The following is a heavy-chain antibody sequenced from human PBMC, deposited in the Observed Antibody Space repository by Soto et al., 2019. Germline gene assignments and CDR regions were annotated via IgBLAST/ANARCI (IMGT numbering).Heavy chain of an antibody. CDR2: IYPGDSDT. J-gene: IGHJ6*02. Sequence: PGESLKISCKGSGYSFTSYWIGWVRQMPGKGLEWMGIIYPGDSDTRYSPSFQGQVTISADKSISTAYLQWSSLKASDTAMYYCARHVDTAMVDYYYYGMDVWGQGTTATVSS. D-gene: IGHD5-18*01. CDR3: ARHVDTAMVDYYYYGMDV. V-gene: IGHV5-51*01. CDR1: GYSFTSYW.